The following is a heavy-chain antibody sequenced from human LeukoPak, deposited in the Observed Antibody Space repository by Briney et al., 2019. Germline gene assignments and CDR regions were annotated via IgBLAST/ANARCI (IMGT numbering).Heavy chain of an antibody. D-gene: IGHD2-2*01. CDR1: GGSFSGYY. J-gene: IGHJ5*02. CDR3: APGLGYCISSSCYGYNWFDP. Sequence: SETLSLTCAVYGGSFSGYYWSWIRQPPGKGLEWIGEINHSGSTNYNPSLKSRVTISVDTSKNQFSLKLSSVTVADTAVCYCAPGLGYCISSSCYGYNWFDPWGQGTLVTVSS. V-gene: IGHV4-34*01. CDR2: INHSGST.